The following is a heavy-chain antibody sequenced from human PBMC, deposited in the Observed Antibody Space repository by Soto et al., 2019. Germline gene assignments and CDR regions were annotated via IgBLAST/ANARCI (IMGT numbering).Heavy chain of an antibody. CDR2: INHSGST. V-gene: IGHV4-34*01. J-gene: IGHJ6*02. D-gene: IGHD1-26*01. CDR1: GGSFSGYY. CDR3: ATAGIYYYYGMDV. Sequence: SETLSLTCAVYGGSFSGYYWSWIRQPPGKGLEWIGEINHSGSTNYNPSLKSRVTISVDTSKNQFSLKLSSVTAADTAVYYCATAGIYYYYGMDVWGQGTTVTVSS.